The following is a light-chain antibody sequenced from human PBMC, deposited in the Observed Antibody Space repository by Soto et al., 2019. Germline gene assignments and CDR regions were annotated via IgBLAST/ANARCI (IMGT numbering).Light chain of an antibody. V-gene: IGLV2-14*01. CDR1: SSDVGAYNY. Sequence: QSALTQPASVSGSPGQSITISCTGTSSDVGAYNYVSWYQQHPGKAPKLMIYEVSNRPSGISNRFSGSKSGNTSSLTISGLQAEDEADYYCSSFTTGNAPVVFGGGTKLTVL. CDR2: EVS. J-gene: IGLJ2*01. CDR3: SSFTTGNAPVV.